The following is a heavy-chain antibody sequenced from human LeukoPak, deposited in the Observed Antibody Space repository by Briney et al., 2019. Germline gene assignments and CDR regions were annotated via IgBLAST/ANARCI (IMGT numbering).Heavy chain of an antibody. CDR2: INHSGST. Sequence: PSETLSLTCAVYGGSFSGYYWSWIRQPPGKGLEWIGEINHSGSTNYNPSLKSRVTISVDTSKNQFSLKLSSVTAADTAVYYCARGITMIVVVSHYYFDYWGQGTLVTVSS. CDR1: GGSFSGYY. V-gene: IGHV4-34*01. D-gene: IGHD3-22*01. CDR3: ARGITMIVVVSHYYFDY. J-gene: IGHJ4*02.